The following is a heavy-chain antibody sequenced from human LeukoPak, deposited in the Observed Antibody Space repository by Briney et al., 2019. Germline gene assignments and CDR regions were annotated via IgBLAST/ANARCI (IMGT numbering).Heavy chain of an antibody. CDR3: ARDVLRYFDWLFRAVDY. V-gene: IGHV3-7*01. CDR1: GFTFSSYW. Sequence: GGSLRLSCAASGFTFSSYWMSWVRQAPGKGLEWVANIKQDGSEKYYVDSVKGRFTISRDNAKNSLYLQMNSLRAEDTAVYYCARDVLRYFDWLFRAVDYWGQGTLVTVSS. CDR2: IKQDGSEK. D-gene: IGHD3-9*01. J-gene: IGHJ4*02.